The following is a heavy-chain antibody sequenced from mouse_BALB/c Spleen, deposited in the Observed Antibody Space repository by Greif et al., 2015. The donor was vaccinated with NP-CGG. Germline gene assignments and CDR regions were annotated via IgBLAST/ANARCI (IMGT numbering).Heavy chain of an antibody. V-gene: IGHV5-6*02. CDR2: ISSGGSYT. CDR3: ARRELGNWYFDV. D-gene: IGHD4-1*01. CDR1: GFTFSSYG. J-gene: IGHJ1*01. Sequence: EVKLVESGGDLVKPGGSLKLSCAASGFTFSSYGMSWVRQTPDKRLEWVATISSGGSYTYYPDSVKGRFTISRDNAKNTLYLQMSSLKCEDTAMYYCARRELGNWYFDVWGAGTTVTVSS.